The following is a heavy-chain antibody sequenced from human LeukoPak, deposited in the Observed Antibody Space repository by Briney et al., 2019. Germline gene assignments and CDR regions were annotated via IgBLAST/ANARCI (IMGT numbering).Heavy chain of an antibody. Sequence: PGGPLRLSCAASGFTVSDNYMSWVRQAPGKGLEWVSTVYSGGLTYYADPVKGRFTISRDNSKNTLYLQMSSLRAEDTAVYYCVRDRWPGLGDFWGQGTTVTVSS. V-gene: IGHV3-66*01. J-gene: IGHJ6*02. D-gene: IGHD6-19*01. CDR3: VRDRWPGLGDF. CDR2: VYSGGLT. CDR1: GFTVSDNY.